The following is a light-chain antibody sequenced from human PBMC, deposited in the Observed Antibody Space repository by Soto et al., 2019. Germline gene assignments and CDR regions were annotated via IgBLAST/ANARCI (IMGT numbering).Light chain of an antibody. CDR3: QQYNSYSALG. Sequence: QMVESGGSRSGSVGDRVTITCRASQTISSWLAWYQQKPGKAPKLLIYKASSLESGVPSRFSGSGSGTEFTLTISSLQPDDFATYYCQQYNSYSALGFGGGTKV. J-gene: IGKJ4*01. V-gene: IGKV1-5*03. CDR1: QTISSW. CDR2: KAS.